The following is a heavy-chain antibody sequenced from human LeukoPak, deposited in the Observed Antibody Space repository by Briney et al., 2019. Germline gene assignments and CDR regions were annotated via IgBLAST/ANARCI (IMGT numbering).Heavy chain of an antibody. Sequence: GESLKISCKGSGYIFTNYWIGWVRQMPGKGLEWMWIFYPGDSDTRYSPSFQGQVTISADKSISTAYLQWSSLKASDTAMYYCARRVAAATMAHDAFDIWGQGTMVTVSS. J-gene: IGHJ3*02. D-gene: IGHD2-15*01. CDR2: FYPGDSDT. V-gene: IGHV5-51*01. CDR3: ARRVAAATMAHDAFDI. CDR1: GYIFTNYW.